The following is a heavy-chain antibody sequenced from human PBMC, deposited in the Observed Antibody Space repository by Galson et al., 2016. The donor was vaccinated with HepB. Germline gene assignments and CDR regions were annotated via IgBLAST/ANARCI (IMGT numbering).Heavy chain of an antibody. CDR2: INTSGGST. CDR1: GFTFSSYA. Sequence: SLRLSCAASGFTFSSYALSWVRQAPGKGLDWVSTINTSGGSTYYADSVKGRFTISRDNSNNTLYLQMNNLRAEDTAVYYCARGLTIYFDYWGQGTLVTVSS. J-gene: IGHJ4*02. D-gene: IGHD3-10*01. V-gene: IGHV3-23*01. CDR3: ARGLTIYFDY.